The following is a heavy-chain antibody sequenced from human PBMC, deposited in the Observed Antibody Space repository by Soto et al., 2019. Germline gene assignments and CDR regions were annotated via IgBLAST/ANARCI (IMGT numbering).Heavy chain of an antibody. V-gene: IGHV1-69*13. Sequence: ASGKVSRKVSRYTLTELSMHWGRQAPGQGLEWMGEFVPLFGTTNYAQKFPGRITITADESTSTAYMELSTLRSDDTAVYYCATHGLGVPSPPYFDNWGQGTLVTVSS. J-gene: IGHJ4*02. CDR3: ATHGLGVPSPPYFDN. CDR2: FVPLFGTT. CDR1: RYTLTELS.